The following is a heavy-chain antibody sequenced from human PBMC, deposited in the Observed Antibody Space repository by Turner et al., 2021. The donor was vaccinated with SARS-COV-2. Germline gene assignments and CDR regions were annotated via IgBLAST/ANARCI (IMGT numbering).Heavy chain of an antibody. CDR2: IIPIFGTG. CDR3: ARDTAVAGTLGAFDI. V-gene: IGHV1-69*01. Sequence: QLVQSGAEVKKPGASVKISCRASGGTFSSYAISWVRQAPGQGREGMGGIIPIFGTGNYAQKFQGRVTITADESTSTAYMELSSLRSEDTAVYYGARDTAVAGTLGAFDIWGQGTMVTVSS. J-gene: IGHJ3*02. D-gene: IGHD6-19*01. CDR1: GGTFSSYA.